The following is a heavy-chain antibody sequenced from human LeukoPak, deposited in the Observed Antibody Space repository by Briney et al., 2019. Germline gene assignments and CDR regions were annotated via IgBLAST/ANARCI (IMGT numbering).Heavy chain of an antibody. Sequence: GGSLRPSCAASAFTFSSYAMSWVRQAPGKGLEWVSAIIGSGGSTYYADSVKGRFTISRDNSKNTLYLQMNSLSAEDTAVYYCAKDRKVVGPYYMDVWGKGTTVTVSS. J-gene: IGHJ6*03. D-gene: IGHD2-15*01. V-gene: IGHV3-23*01. CDR3: AKDRKVVGPYYMDV. CDR2: IIGSGGST. CDR1: AFTFSSYA.